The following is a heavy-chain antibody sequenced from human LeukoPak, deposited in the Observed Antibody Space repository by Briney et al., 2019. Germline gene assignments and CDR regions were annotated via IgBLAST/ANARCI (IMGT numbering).Heavy chain of an antibody. J-gene: IGHJ2*01. CDR3: ARARGDGYQWYFDL. CDR2: IKQDGSEK. V-gene: IGHV3-7*01. D-gene: IGHD5-24*01. CDR1: GFTFSSYW. Sequence: PGGSLRLSCAASGFTFSSYWMNWVRQAPGKGLEWVANIKQDGSEKNYVDFVKGRFTISRDNAKNSLDLQMNRLRAEDTAMYYCARARGDGYQWYFDLWGRGTLVTVSS.